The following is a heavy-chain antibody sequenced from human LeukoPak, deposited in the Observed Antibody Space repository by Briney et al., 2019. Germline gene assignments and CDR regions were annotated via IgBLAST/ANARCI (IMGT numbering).Heavy chain of an antibody. CDR2: IYYSGST. CDR1: GGSINSSSYY. CDR3: ASGDTAMVKYYFDY. D-gene: IGHD5-18*01. J-gene: IGHJ4*02. Sequence: SETLSLTCTVSGGSINSSSYYWGWIRQPPGKRLEWIGSIYYSGSTYYNPSLKSRVTISVDTSKNQFSLKPSSVTAADTAVYYCASGDTAMVKYYFDYWGQGTLVTVSS. V-gene: IGHV4-39*07.